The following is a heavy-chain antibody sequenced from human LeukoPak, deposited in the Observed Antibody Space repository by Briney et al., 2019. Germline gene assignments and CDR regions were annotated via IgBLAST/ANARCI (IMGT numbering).Heavy chain of an antibody. CDR3: ARDGVIAAGFDP. V-gene: IGHV4-59*01. CDR1: IDSFTNYY. D-gene: IGHD6-13*01. CDR2: IYYSGST. Sequence: SETLSLTCAVYIDSFTNYYWSWIRQPPGKGLEWIGYIYYSGSTNYNPSLKSRVTISVDTSKSQFSLKLSSVTAADTAVYYCARDGVIAAGFDPWGQGTLVTVSS. J-gene: IGHJ5*02.